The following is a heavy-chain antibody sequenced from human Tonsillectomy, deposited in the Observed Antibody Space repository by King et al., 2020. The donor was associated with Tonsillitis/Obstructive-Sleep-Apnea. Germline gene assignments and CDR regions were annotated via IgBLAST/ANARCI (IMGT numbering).Heavy chain of an antibody. D-gene: IGHD2-15*01. CDR3: ARSGYCSGGSCYSLDF. CDR1: GYSFSSYW. Sequence: VQLVESGAEVKKPVESLKISCKGSGYSFSSYWIAWVRQMPGKGLEWMGIIYPDDSDTRYSPSFQGQVTISADKSISTAYLQWSSLKASDIAMYYCARSGYCSGGSCYSLDFWGQGTLVTVSS. V-gene: IGHV5-51*01. J-gene: IGHJ4*02. CDR2: IYPDDSDT.